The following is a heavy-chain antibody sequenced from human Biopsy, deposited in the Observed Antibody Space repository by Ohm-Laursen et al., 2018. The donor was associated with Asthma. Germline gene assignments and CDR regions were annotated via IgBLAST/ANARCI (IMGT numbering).Heavy chain of an antibody. J-gene: IGHJ3*01. CDR2: VNTGNGDT. D-gene: IGHD3-9*01. CDR3: ARTYYDFLTGQVKDVFGV. V-gene: IGHV1-3*04. Sequence: ASVKASCKVSGYNLISFAIHWVRQAPGQRLEWMGWVNTGNGDTKYSQKFQGRVTITRDTSASTAYMELRSLRSEDTATYYCARTYYDFLTGQVKDVFGVWGQGTMVTVSS. CDR1: GYNLISFA.